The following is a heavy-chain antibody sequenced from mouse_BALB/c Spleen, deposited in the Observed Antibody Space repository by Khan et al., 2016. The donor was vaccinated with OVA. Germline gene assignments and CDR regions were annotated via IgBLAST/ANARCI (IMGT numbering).Heavy chain of an antibody. D-gene: IGHD3-1*01. J-gene: IGHJ3*01. CDR3: AIGVLGLQTWFAY. V-gene: IGHV1S136*01. Sequence: EVQLQQSGPELVKPGASVKMSCKASGYTFTSYVMHWVKQKPGQGLEWIGYINPYNDYTNFNEKFKGKATLNSDKSSSTAYMELSSLPSEDSAVYSCAIGVLGLQTWFAYWGQGTLVTVSA. CDR1: GYTFTSYV. CDR2: INPYNDYT.